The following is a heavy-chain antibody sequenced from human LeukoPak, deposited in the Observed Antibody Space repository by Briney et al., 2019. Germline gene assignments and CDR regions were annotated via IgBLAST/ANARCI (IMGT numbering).Heavy chain of an antibody. CDR1: GGSMSNYY. CDR3: GRDFPDHYGPGTYAYDKYYTDV. V-gene: IGHV4-4*07. J-gene: IGHJ6*03. CDR2: IYSNGST. Sequence: SETLSLTCTVSGGSMSNYYWSWIRQPAGKGLEWIGRIYSNGSTNYNPSLKSRVTMSVDLSKNQFSLKLSSVTAADTAVYYCGRDFPDHYGPGTYAYDKYYTDVWGKGTTVIMSS. D-gene: IGHD3-10*01.